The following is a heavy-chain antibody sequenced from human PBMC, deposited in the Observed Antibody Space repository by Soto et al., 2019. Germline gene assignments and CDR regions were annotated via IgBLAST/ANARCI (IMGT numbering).Heavy chain of an antibody. V-gene: IGHV3-33*01. D-gene: IGHD3-3*02. J-gene: IGHJ4*02. CDR3: ARVPVAHFCSGERCCEPFDY. Sequence: GGSLRLSCAASGFTFSTYGMHWVRQAPGKGLEWVAVMWYDGTNKYYADSVQGRFTISRYNSQNTLYLQMTSLRAEDLAVYYCARVPVAHFCSGERCCEPFDYWGQGLLVTVSA. CDR1: GFTFSTYG. CDR2: MWYDGTNK.